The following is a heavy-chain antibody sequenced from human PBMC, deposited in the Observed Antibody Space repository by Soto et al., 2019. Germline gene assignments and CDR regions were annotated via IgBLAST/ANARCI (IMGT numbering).Heavy chain of an antibody. CDR1: GFTFSSYG. V-gene: IGHV3-33*01. CDR3: AREVVVVVAATPYYYGMDV. CDR2: IWYDGSNK. Sequence: PGGSLRLSCAASGFTFSSYGMHWVRQAPGKGLEWVAVIWYDGSNKYYADSVKGRFTISRDNSKNTLYLQMNSLRAEDTAVYYCAREVVVVVAATPYYYGMDVWGQGTTVTVSS. J-gene: IGHJ6*02. D-gene: IGHD2-15*01.